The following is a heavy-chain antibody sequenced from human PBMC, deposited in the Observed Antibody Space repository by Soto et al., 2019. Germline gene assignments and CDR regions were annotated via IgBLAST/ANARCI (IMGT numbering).Heavy chain of an antibody. CDR3: ARDVTMVRGVIIPWFDP. CDR2: TYYRSKWYN. D-gene: IGHD3-10*01. V-gene: IGHV6-1*01. Sequence: SQTLSLTCAISGDSVSSNSAAWNWIRQSPSRGLEWLGRTYYRSKWYNDYAVSVKSRITINPDTSKNQFSLQLNSVTPEDTAVYYCARDVTMVRGVIIPWFDPWGQGTLVTVPS. CDR1: GDSVSSNSAA. J-gene: IGHJ5*02.